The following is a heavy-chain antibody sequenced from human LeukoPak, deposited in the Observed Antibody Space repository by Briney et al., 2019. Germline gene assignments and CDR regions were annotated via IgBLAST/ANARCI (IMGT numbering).Heavy chain of an antibody. D-gene: IGHD3-22*01. J-gene: IGHJ5*02. V-gene: IGHV3-74*01. CDR3: ARVLSGSWDWFDP. CDR1: GFTFSSYW. CDR2: INTDGSST. Sequence: GGSLRLSCAASGFTFSSYWMHWVRQAPGKGLVWVSRINTDGSSTSYADSVKGRFTISRDNAKNTLYLQMNSLRAEDTAVYYCARVLSGSWDWFDPWGQGTLVTVSS.